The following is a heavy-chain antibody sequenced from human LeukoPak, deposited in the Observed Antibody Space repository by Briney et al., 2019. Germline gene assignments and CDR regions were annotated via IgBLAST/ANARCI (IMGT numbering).Heavy chain of an antibody. CDR1: GGSTSSYY. CDR3: ARDRNSSGYYWYFDL. J-gene: IGHJ2*01. D-gene: IGHD3-22*01. Sequence: PSETLSLTCTVSGGSTSSYYWSWIRQPPGKGLEWIGYIYYSGSTNYNPSLKSRVTISVDTSKNQFSLKLSSVTAADTAVYYCARDRNSSGYYWYFDLWGRGTLVTVSS. CDR2: IYYSGST. V-gene: IGHV4-59*01.